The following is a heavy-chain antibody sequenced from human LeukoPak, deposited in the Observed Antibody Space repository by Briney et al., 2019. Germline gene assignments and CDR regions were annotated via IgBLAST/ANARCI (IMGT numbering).Heavy chain of an antibody. J-gene: IGHJ5*02. Sequence: PGGSLRLSCAASGFAFSTFGMHWVRQAPGKGLEWVAFIPYDESNKYYADSVKGRFTISRDNSKNTLYLQMNSLRAEDTAVYYCAKDYRDYSNYVWFDPWGQGTLVTVSS. CDR1: GFAFSTFG. CDR2: IPYDESNK. V-gene: IGHV3-30*02. D-gene: IGHD4-11*01. CDR3: AKDYRDYSNYVWFDP.